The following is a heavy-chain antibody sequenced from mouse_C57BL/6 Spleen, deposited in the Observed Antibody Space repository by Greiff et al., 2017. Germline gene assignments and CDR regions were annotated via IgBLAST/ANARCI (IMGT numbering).Heavy chain of an antibody. V-gene: IGHV5-4*01. D-gene: IGHD1-1*01. J-gene: IGHJ1*03. CDR2: ISDGGSYT. CDR1: GFTFSSYA. CDR3: ARDRGAFITTVVAPFYWYFDV. Sequence: VQLKESGGGLVKPGGSLKLSCAASGFTFSSYAMSWVRQTPEKRLEWVATISDGGSYTYYPDNVKGRFTISRDNSKNNLYLQMSNMKSEDTAMYYCARDRGAFITTVVAPFYWYFDVWGTGTTVTVSS.